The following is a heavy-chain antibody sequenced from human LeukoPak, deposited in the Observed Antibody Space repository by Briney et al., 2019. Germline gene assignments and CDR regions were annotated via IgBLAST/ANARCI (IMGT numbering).Heavy chain of an antibody. CDR2: MNPNSSNT. CDR3: ARSYGDADAFDI. CDR1: GYTFTSYD. J-gene: IGHJ3*02. V-gene: IGHV1-8*01. Sequence: ASVKVSCKASGYTFTSYDINWVRQATGQGLEWMGWMNPNSSNTGYAQKFQGRVTMTRNTSISTAYMERSSLRSEDTAVYYCARSYGDADAFDIWGQGTMVTVSS. D-gene: IGHD4-17*01.